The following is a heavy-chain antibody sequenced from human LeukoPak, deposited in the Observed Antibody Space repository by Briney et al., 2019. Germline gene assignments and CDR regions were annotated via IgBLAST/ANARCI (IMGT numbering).Heavy chain of an antibody. J-gene: IGHJ4*02. CDR2: IHYSGST. D-gene: IGHD6-6*01. CDR1: GGSISSYY. CDR3: ARETYSSSPADY. V-gene: IGHV4-59*13. Sequence: SETLSLTCTVSGGSISSYYWSWIRQPPGKGLEWIGHIHYSGSTNYNPSLKSRVTISIDTSRNQFSLKLSSVTAADTAMYFCARETYSSSPADYWGQGTLVTVSS.